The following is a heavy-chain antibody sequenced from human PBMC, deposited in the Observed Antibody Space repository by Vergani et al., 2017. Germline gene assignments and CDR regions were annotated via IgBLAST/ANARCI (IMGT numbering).Heavy chain of an antibody. J-gene: IGHJ5*02. D-gene: IGHD2-2*02. Sequence: QVQLVQSGAEVKKPGASVKVSCKASGYTFTGYYMHWVRQAPGQGLEWMGWINPNSGGPNYAQKFQGRVTMTRDTSISTAYMELCRLRSDDTAVYYCARSWLGSSSSCYRGGYNWFDPWGQGTLVTVSS. CDR1: GYTFTGYY. CDR3: ARSWLGSSSSCYRGGYNWFDP. V-gene: IGHV1-2*02. CDR2: INPNSGGP.